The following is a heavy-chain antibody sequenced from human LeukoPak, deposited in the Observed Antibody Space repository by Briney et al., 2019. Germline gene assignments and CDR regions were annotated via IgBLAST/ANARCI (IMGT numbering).Heavy chain of an antibody. J-gene: IGHJ5*02. D-gene: IGHD2-15*01. Sequence: SGTLSLTCAVSGGSISSGGYSWSWIRQPPGKGLEWIGYIYHSGSTYYNPSLKSRVTISVDRSKNQFSLKLSSVTAADTAVYYCARGYCSGGSCYWFDPWGQGTLVTVSS. V-gene: IGHV4-30-2*01. CDR2: IYHSGST. CDR3: ARGYCSGGSCYWFDP. CDR1: GGSISSGGYS.